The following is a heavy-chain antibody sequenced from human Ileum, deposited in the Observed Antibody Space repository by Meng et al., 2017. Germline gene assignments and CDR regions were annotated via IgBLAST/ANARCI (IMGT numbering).Heavy chain of an antibody. CDR3: AREPQRFDY. J-gene: IGHJ4*02. Sequence: VHLVNSWYELKQPRVSVHMSCQASGYPFTKNGMNWVRQAPGQGLEWIGWINTDTGNPTYAQGFTGRFVFSLDTSVSTAYLQISSLKTEDTAVYYCAREPQRFDYWGQGTLVTVSS. CDR1: GYPFTKNG. CDR2: INTDTGNP. V-gene: IGHV7-4-1*02.